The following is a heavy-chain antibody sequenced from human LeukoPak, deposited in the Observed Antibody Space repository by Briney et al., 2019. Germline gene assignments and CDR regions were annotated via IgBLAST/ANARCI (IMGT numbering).Heavy chain of an antibody. CDR3: ARAGATYYDFWSGLDY. D-gene: IGHD3-3*01. CDR2: INSDGSST. CDR1: GFTFSSYW. V-gene: IGHV3-74*01. Sequence: PGGSLRLSCAASGFTFSSYWMHWVRQAPGKGLVWVPRINSDGSSTSYTDSVKGRFTTSRDNAKNTLYLQMNSLRAEDTAVYYCARAGATYYDFWSGLDYWGQGTLVTVSS. J-gene: IGHJ4*02.